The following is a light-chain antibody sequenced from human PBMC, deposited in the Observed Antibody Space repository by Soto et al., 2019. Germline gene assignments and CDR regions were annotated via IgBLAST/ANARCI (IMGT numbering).Light chain of an antibody. V-gene: IGLV1-40*01. J-gene: IGLJ3*02. Sequence: QSVLTQPPSVSGAPGQRVTISCTGSSSNIGRGYDVHWYQQFPGSAPRLLLSGDSNRPSGVPDRFSGSRSGTSASLAITGLQAEDEADYYCQSYDNSLSGSWVFGGGTKLTVL. CDR2: GDS. CDR1: SSNIGRGYD. CDR3: QSYDNSLSGSWV.